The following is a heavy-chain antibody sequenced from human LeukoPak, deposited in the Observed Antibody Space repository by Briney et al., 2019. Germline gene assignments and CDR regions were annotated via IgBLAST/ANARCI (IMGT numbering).Heavy chain of an antibody. CDR1: GYTFTSYY. D-gene: IGHD4-17*01. Sequence: ASVKVSCKASGYTFTSYYMHWVPQAPGQGLEWMGIINPSGGSTSYAQKFQGRVTMTRDTSTSTVYMELSSLRSEDTAVYYCAKWDDYGDFLDWFDLWGQGTLVTVSS. J-gene: IGHJ5*02. CDR3: AKWDDYGDFLDWFDL. V-gene: IGHV1-46*01. CDR2: INPSGGST.